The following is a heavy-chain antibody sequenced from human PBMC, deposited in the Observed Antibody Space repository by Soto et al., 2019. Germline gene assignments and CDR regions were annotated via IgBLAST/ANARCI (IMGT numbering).Heavy chain of an antibody. D-gene: IGHD6-6*01. CDR1: GFTFSSYA. CDR2: ISGSGGST. J-gene: IGHJ6*03. CDR3: AKDGFYSRSSVNYYYYMDV. Sequence: GGSLRLSCAASGFTFSSYAMSWVRQAPGKGLEWVSAISGSGGSTYYADSVKGRFTISRDNSKNTLYLQMNSLRAEDTAVYYCAKDGFYSRSSVNYYYYMDVWGKGTTVTVSS. V-gene: IGHV3-23*01.